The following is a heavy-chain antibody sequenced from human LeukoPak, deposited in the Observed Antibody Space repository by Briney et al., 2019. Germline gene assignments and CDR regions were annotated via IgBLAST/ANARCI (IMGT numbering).Heavy chain of an antibody. CDR2: IYSGGST. D-gene: IGHD6-13*01. Sequence: GGCLRLSSAASGFTVSSNYMSWVRQAPGKGLEWVSVIYSGGSTYYADSVKGRFSISRDNSKNTLYLQMNSLRAEDTAVYYWARIAAASRGNYYYMDVWGKGTTVTVSS. V-gene: IGHV3-53*01. CDR1: GFTVSSNY. CDR3: ARIAAASRGNYYYMDV. J-gene: IGHJ6*03.